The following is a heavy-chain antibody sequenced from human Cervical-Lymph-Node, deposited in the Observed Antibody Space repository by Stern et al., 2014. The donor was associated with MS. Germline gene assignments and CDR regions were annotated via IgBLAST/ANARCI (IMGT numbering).Heavy chain of an antibody. CDR1: GGTFPTYA. V-gene: IGHV1-69*01. Sequence: VQLVESGAEVKKPGSPVRVSCKASGGTFPTYAISWVRQAPGHGLEWMGGIIPMSGKEKYAQKFQGRVTITADASTTTAYMELSSLKFDDTAVYYCARDLSGIGYYDYWGQGTLVAVSS. CDR3: ARDLSGIGYYDY. J-gene: IGHJ4*02. CDR2: IIPMSGKE. D-gene: IGHD3-22*01.